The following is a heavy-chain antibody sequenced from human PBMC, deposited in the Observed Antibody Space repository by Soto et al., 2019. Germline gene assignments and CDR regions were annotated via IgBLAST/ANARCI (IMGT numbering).Heavy chain of an antibody. D-gene: IGHD2-2*01. J-gene: IGHJ4*02. CDR1: GFTFSSYS. CDR2: IFSSDSSA. V-gene: IGHV5-51*01. CDR3: GTWRGSSWFDY. Sequence: PGESLKISCKASGFTFSSYSLGWVRHMPGKGLQWMGNIFSSDSSAKYSPSLVGQVTIPVDRSINTAYLQWSSLKASDTAIYYCGTWRGSSWFDYWGPGTLVTVSS.